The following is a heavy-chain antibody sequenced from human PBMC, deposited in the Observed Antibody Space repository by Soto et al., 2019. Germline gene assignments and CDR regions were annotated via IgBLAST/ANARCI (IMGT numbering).Heavy chain of an antibody. CDR3: TNRPGGRNDSTGYEDFDI. V-gene: IGHV3-30-3*01. CDR1: GFTFSSYA. J-gene: IGHJ3*02. Sequence: PGGSLRLSCATSGFTFSSYAMHWVRQAPGKGLEWVAVISYDGSNKYYADSVKGSFTISSDNTKITLYMHINRPKDEDTDVYYCTNRPGGRNDSTGYEDFDIWGQGTMVTVSS. CDR2: ISYDGSNK. D-gene: IGHD3-22*01.